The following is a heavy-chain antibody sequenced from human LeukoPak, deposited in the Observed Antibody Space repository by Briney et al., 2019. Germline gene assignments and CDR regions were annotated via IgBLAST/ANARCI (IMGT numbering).Heavy chain of an antibody. D-gene: IGHD3-22*01. CDR1: GYSISSGYY. Sequence: SETLALTCTVSGYSISSGYYWGWIRQPPGKGLEWIGSIYHSGSTYYNPSLKSRVTISVDTSKNKFSLKLSAVTAADTAVYDGAREPHYYYDSSVPFDYWGQGTLVTVSS. J-gene: IGHJ4*02. V-gene: IGHV4-38-2*02. CDR3: AREPHYYYDSSVPFDY. CDR2: IYHSGST.